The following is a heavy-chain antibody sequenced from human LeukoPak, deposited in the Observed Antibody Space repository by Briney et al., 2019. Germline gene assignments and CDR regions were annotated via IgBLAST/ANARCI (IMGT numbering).Heavy chain of an antibody. CDR2: IYYSGST. Sequence: SETLSLTCSVSGGSISSSSHYWDWIRQPPGEGLAWIGSIYYSGSTYYNPSLKSRVTISVDTSKNQFSLKLISVTAADTAVYYCAREDTGGLDYWGQGILVTVSP. CDR3: AREDTGGLDY. D-gene: IGHD2-8*02. J-gene: IGHJ4*02. CDR1: GGSISSSSHY. V-gene: IGHV4-39*07.